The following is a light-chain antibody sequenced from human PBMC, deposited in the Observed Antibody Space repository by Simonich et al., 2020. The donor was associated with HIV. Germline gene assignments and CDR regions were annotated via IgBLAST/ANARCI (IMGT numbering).Light chain of an antibody. CDR2: NAS. CDR3: QQRSNWHT. Sequence: EIVLTQSPATLSLSPGERATLSCRASQSVHSYLAWYHQNPGQAPMLLIYNASTRATSIPSRCSGSGSGTDFTLTISSPEPEDFAVYYCQQRSNWHTFGQGTKLEIK. J-gene: IGKJ2*01. CDR1: QSVHSY. V-gene: IGKV3-11*01.